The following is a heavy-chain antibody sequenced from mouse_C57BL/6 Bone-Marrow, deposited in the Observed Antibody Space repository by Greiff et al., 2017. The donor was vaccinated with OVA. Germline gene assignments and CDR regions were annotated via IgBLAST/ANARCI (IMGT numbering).Heavy chain of an antibody. CDR3: ARRRARKRWYFDV. CDR1: GFNSQDYY. D-gene: IGHD3-3*01. J-gene: IGHJ1*03. CDR2: IDPEDGET. V-gene: IGHV14-2*01. Sequence: VQLKESGAELVKPGASVMLSCTASGFNSQDYYMHWVKPRTEQGLEWIGRIDPEDGETKYAPKFQGKATITAATSSNTAYLQLSSLTSEDTAVYCCARRRARKRWYFDVWGTGTPVTVSS.